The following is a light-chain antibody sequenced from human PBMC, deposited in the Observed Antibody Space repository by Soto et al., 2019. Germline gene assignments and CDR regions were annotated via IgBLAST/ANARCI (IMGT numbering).Light chain of an antibody. Sequence: EIVLTQSPATLSLSPGERATLSCRASQSINSYLAWYQQKPGQAPRLLIYDVSNRATGIPARFSGSGSGTDFTLTISRLEPEDFAVYYCQQYGSSPWTFGQGTKVDIK. V-gene: IGKV3-20*01. J-gene: IGKJ1*01. CDR3: QQYGSSPWT. CDR1: QSINSY. CDR2: DVS.